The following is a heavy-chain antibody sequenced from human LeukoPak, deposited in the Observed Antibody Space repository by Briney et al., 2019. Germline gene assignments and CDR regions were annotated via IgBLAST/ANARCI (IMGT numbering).Heavy chain of an antibody. J-gene: IGHJ4*02. CDR1: GGSISSYY. D-gene: IGHD5-18*01. CDR3: ARGRGYSYGYY. V-gene: IGHV4-59*01. Sequence: SETLSLTCTVSGGSISSYYWSWIRQPPVKGLEWIGYIYYSGSTNYNPSLKSRVTISVDTSKNQFSLKLSSVTAADTAVYYCARGRGYSYGYYWGQGTLVTVSS. CDR2: IYYSGST.